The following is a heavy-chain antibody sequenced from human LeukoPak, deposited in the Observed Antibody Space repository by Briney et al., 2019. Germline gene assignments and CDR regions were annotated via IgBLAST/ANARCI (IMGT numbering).Heavy chain of an antibody. Sequence: PGGSLRLSCAASGFTFSSYAMSWVRQAPGKGLEWVSAISGSGGSTYYADSVKGRFTISRDNSKNTLYLQMNSLRAEDTAVYYCAKDSYTQGERYYYGSGSYPRRFFQHWGQGTLVTVSS. V-gene: IGHV3-23*01. D-gene: IGHD3-10*01. J-gene: IGHJ1*01. CDR1: GFTFSSYA. CDR2: ISGSGGST. CDR3: AKDSYTQGERYYYGSGSYPRRFFQH.